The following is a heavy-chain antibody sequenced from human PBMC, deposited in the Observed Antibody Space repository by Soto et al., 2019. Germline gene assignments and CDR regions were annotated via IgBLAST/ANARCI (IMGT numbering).Heavy chain of an antibody. D-gene: IGHD3-16*01. V-gene: IGHV3-33*01. Sequence: GGSLRLSCAASGFTFSSYGMHWVRQAPGKGLEWVAVIWYDGSNKYYADSVKGRFTISRDNSKNTLYLQMNSLRAEDTAVYYWAIGPHCVIAGDLLAYWGQGSLVTVS. J-gene: IGHJ4*02. CDR2: IWYDGSNK. CDR1: GFTFSSYG. CDR3: AIGPHCVIAGDLLAY.